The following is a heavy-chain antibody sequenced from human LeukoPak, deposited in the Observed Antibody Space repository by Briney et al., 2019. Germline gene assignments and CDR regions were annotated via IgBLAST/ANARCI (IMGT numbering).Heavy chain of an antibody. D-gene: IGHD3-10*01. V-gene: IGHV5-51*01. Sequence: GESLKISCKGSGYSFSSYWIGWVRQMPGKGLEWMGIIYPGDSDTRYSPSFQGQVTISADKSISTAYLQWSSLKASDTAMYYCARQSVVRGVIITAHYWGQGTLATVSS. CDR1: GYSFSSYW. CDR2: IYPGDSDT. CDR3: ARQSVVRGVIITAHY. J-gene: IGHJ4*02.